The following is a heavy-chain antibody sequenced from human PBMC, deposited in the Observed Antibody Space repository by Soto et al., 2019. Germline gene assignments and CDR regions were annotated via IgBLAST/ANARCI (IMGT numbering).Heavy chain of an antibody. CDR2: IYPGDSDT. V-gene: IGHV5-51*01. CDR1: GYSFTSYW. J-gene: IGHJ4*02. D-gene: IGHD3-10*02. Sequence: PRESLKISCKGFGYSFTSYWIGWVRQMPGKGPEWMGVIYPGDSDTRYSPSFEGHVTISVDKSISTAYLQWSSLKASDTAMYYCSRRFTMYGEFDYWGQGNLVTVSS. CDR3: SRRFTMYGEFDY.